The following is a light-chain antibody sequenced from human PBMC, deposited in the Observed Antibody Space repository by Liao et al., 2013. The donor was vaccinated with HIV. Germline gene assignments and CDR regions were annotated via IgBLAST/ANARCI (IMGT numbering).Light chain of an antibody. CDR3: QAWDNTFVA. V-gene: IGLV3-1*01. CDR1: KLGDKY. CDR2: QDS. J-gene: IGLJ2*01. Sequence: SYELTQPPSVSVSPGQTASITCSGDKLGDKYACWYQQKPGQSPVLVIYQDSKRPSGIPERFSGSNSGNTATLTISGTQAMDEADYYCQAWDNTFVAFGGGTRLTVL.